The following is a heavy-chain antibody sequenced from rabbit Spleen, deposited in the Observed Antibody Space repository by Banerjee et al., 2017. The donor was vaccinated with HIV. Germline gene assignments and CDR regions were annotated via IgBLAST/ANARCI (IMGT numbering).Heavy chain of an antibody. D-gene: IGHD8-1*01. CDR3: ARDGAGGSYFAL. CDR1: GFTLSSYY. J-gene: IGHJ4*01. V-gene: IGHV1S7*01. CDR2: IDPVFGIT. Sequence: QLKESGGGLVQPGGSLKLSCKASGFTLSSYYMNWVRQAPGKGLEWSGYIDPVFGITYYANWVTGRFSITRENAQNTVYLQMTSLAAADTAPYFCARDGAGGSYFALWGPGTLVTVS.